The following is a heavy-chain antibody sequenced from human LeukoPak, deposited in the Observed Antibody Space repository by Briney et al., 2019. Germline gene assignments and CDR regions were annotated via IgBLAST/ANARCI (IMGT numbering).Heavy chain of an antibody. V-gene: IGHV3-11*04. D-gene: IGHD3-22*01. CDR1: GFPFSDFH. CDR3: ARVRPGSSGSYYRTS. J-gene: IGHJ4*02. Sequence: GGSLRLSCVGAGFPFSDFHMSWIRQAPGKGLEGVSYITSGGGFKYYADSVKGRFSISRDDSKNSVFLQMNSLRVEDTAVYYCARVRPGSSGSYYRTSWGQGTLATVSS. CDR2: ITSGGGFK.